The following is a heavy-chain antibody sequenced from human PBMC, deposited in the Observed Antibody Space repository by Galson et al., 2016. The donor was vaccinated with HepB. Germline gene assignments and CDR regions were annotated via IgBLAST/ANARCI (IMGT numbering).Heavy chain of an antibody. J-gene: IGHJ6*02. CDR2: TYYRSKWDN. Sequence: CAISGDSVSSNSAAWHWIRQSPSRGLEWLGRTYYRSKWDNDYAVYVKSRISINPDTSKNQFSLQMNPGTPEDTAVYYCAKMGGRPLAIYYYAMDVWGQGTTVTVSS. V-gene: IGHV6-1*01. CDR3: AKMGGRPLAIYYYAMDV. CDR1: GDSVSSNSAA. D-gene: IGHD3-16*01.